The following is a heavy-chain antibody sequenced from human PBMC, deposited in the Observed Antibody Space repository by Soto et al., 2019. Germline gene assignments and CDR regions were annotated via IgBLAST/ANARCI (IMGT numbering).Heavy chain of an antibody. CDR3: ARSLWFGELH. J-gene: IGHJ4*02. V-gene: IGHV2-5*02. CDR2: IYWDNDK. Sequence: QITLNESGPTLVKPTQTLTLTCSFSGFSLSTTGVGVGWIRQSPGKALEWLAIIYWDNDKRYSPSLKSRVTITKDTSKNQVVLTVTNMDPVDTGTYYCARSLWFGELHWGQGALVTVSS. D-gene: IGHD3-10*01. CDR1: GFSLSTTGVG.